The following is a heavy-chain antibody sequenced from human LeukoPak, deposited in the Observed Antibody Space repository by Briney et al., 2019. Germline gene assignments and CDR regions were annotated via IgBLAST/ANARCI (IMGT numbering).Heavy chain of an antibody. V-gene: IGHV1-46*01. CDR2: INPSGGST. Sequence: ASVKVSCKASGYTFTSYHMHWVRQAPGQGLEWMGIINPSGGSTSYAQKFQGRVTMTRDTSTSTVYMELSSLRSEDTAVYYCARVPPDYYDSSGADYWGQGTLVTVSS. D-gene: IGHD3-22*01. J-gene: IGHJ4*02. CDR1: GYTFTSYH. CDR3: ARVPPDYYDSSGADY.